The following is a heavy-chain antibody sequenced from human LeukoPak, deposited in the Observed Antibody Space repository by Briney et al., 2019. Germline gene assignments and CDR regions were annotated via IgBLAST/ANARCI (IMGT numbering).Heavy chain of an antibody. Sequence: PGGSLRLSCAASGFTFSSYWMHWVRQAPGKGLVWVSRINTDESRTSYADSVKGRFTISRDNAKNTLYLQMNSLRAEDTAVYYCAKEAGSTVYYYYYMDVWGKGTTVTVSS. V-gene: IGHV3-74*01. CDR2: INTDESRT. J-gene: IGHJ6*03. CDR1: GFTFSSYW. CDR3: AKEAGSTVYYYYYMDV. D-gene: IGHD4-11*01.